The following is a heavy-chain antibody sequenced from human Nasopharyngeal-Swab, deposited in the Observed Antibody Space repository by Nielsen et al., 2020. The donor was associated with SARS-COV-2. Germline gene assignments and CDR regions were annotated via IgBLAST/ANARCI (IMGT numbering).Heavy chain of an antibody. CDR3: VKGGYLHDYINYGDWFDP. CDR1: GFPFSSYA. CDR2: ISGAGSST. J-gene: IGHJ5*02. Sequence: GGSLRLSCSASGFPFSSYAMIWFRQVPGKGLNWVSAISGAGSSTYYADSVKGRFTISRDNSKNTLYLQMNSLRAEDTALYYCVKGGYLHDYINYGDWFDPWGLGTLVTVSS. V-gene: IGHV3-23*01. D-gene: IGHD4-11*01.